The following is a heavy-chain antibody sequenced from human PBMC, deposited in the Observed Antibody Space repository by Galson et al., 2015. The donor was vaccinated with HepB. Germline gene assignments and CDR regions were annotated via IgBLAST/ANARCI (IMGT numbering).Heavy chain of an antibody. CDR3: ARWSGSYSSQYFEL. Sequence: QVQLQESGPGLVKPSETLSLTCTVSGGSMSNYYWSWVRQPPGKGLEWIGQIYYSGSTNYNPSVKSRVTISVDTSNNQFSLKLTSVTSSDTAIYYCARWSGSYSSQYFELWGRGTQVTVSS. J-gene: IGHJ2*01. CDR2: IYYSGST. CDR1: GGSMSNYY. V-gene: IGHV4-59*01. D-gene: IGHD1-26*01.